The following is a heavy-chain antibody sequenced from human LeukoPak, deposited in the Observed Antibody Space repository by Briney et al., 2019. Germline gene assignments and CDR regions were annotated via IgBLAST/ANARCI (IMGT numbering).Heavy chain of an antibody. V-gene: IGHV1-8*03. CDR3: ASKGDGSCDSSLCQGAFDF. CDR1: GYTFTSYD. CDR2: MNPNSGNT. Sequence: GASVKVSCKASGYTFTSYDINWVRQATGQGLEWMGWMNPNSGNTGYAQKFQGRVTITRNTSISTAYMELSSLRSEDTAVYYCASKGDGSCDSSLCQGAFDFWGQGSVVTVSS. J-gene: IGHJ3*01. D-gene: IGHD2-21*01.